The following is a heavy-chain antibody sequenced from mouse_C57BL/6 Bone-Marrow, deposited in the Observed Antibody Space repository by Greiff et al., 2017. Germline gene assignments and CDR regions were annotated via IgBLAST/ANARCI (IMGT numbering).Heavy chain of an antibody. CDR3: TRGGILLRSFAY. D-gene: IGHD1-1*01. Sequence: DVMLVESGEGLVKPGGSLKLSCAASGFTFSSYAMSWVRQTPEKRLEWVAYISSGGDYIYYADTVKGRFTISRDNARNTLYLQMSSLKSEDTAMYYCTRGGILLRSFAYWGQGTLVTVSA. V-gene: IGHV5-9-1*02. CDR1: GFTFSSYA. J-gene: IGHJ3*01. CDR2: ISSGGDYI.